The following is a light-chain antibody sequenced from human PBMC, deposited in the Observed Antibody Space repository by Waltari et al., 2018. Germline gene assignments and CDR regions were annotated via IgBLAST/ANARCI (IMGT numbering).Light chain of an antibody. Sequence: QSALTQPASVSGSPGQSITISCTGTSSDVGGYNYVAWYQHHPGKAPKLMIYEVSNRPSGVSNRFSGSKSGNTASLTISGLQAEDEADYYCRSYTTSTTLPVVFGGGTNLTVL. CDR2: EVS. CDR1: SSDVGGYNY. J-gene: IGLJ2*01. V-gene: IGLV2-14*01. CDR3: RSYTTSTTLPVV.